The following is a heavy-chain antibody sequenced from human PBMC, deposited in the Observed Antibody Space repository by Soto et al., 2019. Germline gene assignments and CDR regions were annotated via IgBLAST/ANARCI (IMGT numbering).Heavy chain of an antibody. CDR1: GFTFSSYS. CDR2: ISSSSSYI. CDR3: AAGDYYDTDDY. J-gene: IGHJ4*02. D-gene: IGHD3-22*01. Sequence: VGSLRLSFAASGFTFSSYSMNWVRQAPGKGLEWVSSISSSSSYIYYADSVKVGFTISRDNAKNSLYLQMNSLRAEDTAVYYCAAGDYYDTDDYWGQGTLVTVSS. V-gene: IGHV3-21*01.